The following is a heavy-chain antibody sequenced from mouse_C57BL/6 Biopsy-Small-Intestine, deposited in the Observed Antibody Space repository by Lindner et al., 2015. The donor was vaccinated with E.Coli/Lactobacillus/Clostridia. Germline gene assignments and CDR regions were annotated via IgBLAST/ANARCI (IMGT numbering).Heavy chain of an antibody. J-gene: IGHJ1*03. CDR3: ARRIWYFDV. Sequence: VQLQESWGGLVKPGGSLKLSCAASGFTFSDYGMHWVRQAPEKGLEWVAYISSGSRTIFYADTVKGRFTIPRDNAKNTLFLQMTSLRSEDTAMYYCARRIWYFDVWGTGTTVTVSS. V-gene: IGHV5-17*01. CDR1: GFTFSDYG. CDR2: ISSGSRTI.